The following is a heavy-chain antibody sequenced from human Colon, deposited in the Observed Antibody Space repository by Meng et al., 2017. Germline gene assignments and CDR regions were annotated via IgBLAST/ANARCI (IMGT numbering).Heavy chain of an antibody. CDR2: IKQDGSDA. CDR3: ASDQLVTSVQGGFDL. J-gene: IGHJ3*01. CDR1: GFTFNTYY. D-gene: IGHD2-21*02. V-gene: IGHV3-7*01. Sequence: GESLKISCAASGFTFNTYYMAWVRQAPGKGLEWVANIKQDGSDANYVDSVKGRVIISRDNAENSLSLQMNSLRAEDTAVYFCASDQLVTSVQGGFDLWGQGTMVTVSS.